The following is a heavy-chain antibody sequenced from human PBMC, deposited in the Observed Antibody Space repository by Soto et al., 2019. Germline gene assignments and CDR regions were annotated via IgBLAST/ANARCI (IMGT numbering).Heavy chain of an antibody. D-gene: IGHD2-8*01. V-gene: IGHV2-5*01. CDR1: GFSLTTSQVG. CDR3: AQLNKRGYYFDY. CDR2: VYWNDDK. J-gene: IGHJ4*02. Sequence: GSGPTLVNPTQTLTLTCTFSGFSLTTSQVGVGWIRQPPGAALEWLAHVYWNDDKYYSLSLKNRLTITKDTSKSQVVLTMTNMDPVDTATYYCAQLNKRGYYFDYWGQGALVTVSS.